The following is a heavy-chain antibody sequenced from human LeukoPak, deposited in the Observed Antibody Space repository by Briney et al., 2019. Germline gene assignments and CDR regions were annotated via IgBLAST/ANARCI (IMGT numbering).Heavy chain of an antibody. CDR2: IYYNGST. D-gene: IGHD3-3*01. CDR3: ARGAFWSPNHYFDY. J-gene: IGHJ4*02. CDR1: GCTISSYY. Sequence: PSETLSLTCTVSGCTISSYYLSWIRQPPGKGLEWIGYIYYNGSTNYNPSLKSRVTISVDTSKNQFSLKLSSVTAADTAVYYCARGAFWSPNHYFDYWGQGTLVTVSS. V-gene: IGHV4-59*01.